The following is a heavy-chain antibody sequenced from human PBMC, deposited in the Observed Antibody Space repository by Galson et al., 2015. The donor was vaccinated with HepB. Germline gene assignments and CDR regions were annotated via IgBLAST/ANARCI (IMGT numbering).Heavy chain of an antibody. CDR3: AKDLGSSGSYYNRWMGWFDP. CDR2: ISGSGGYT. D-gene: IGHD3-10*01. J-gene: IGHJ5*02. V-gene: IGHV3-23*01. Sequence: SLRLSCAASGFTFSSYAMSWVRQAPGKGLEWVSAISGSGGYTYYADSVKGRFTISRDNSKNTLYLQMNSLRAEDTALYYCAKDLGSSGSYYNRWMGWFDPWGQGTLVTVSS. CDR1: GFTFSSYA.